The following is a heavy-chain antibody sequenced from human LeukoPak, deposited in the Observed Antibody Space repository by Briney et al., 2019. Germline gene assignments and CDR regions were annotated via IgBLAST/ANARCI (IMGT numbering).Heavy chain of an antibody. CDR2: ISYDGSNK. CDR1: GFTFSGYG. V-gene: IGHV3-30*18. CDR3: AKDLGYSSGWPFDY. D-gene: IGHD6-19*01. Sequence: GGSLRLSCAASGFTFSGYGMHWVRRAPGKGLEWVAVISYDGSNKYYADSVKGRFTISRDNSKNTLYLQMNSLRAEDTAVYYCAKDLGYSSGWPFDYWGQATLVTVSS. J-gene: IGHJ4*02.